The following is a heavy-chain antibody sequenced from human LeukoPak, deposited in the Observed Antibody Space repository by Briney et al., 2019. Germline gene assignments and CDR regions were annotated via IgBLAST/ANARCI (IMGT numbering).Heavy chain of an antibody. CDR1: GFTFSSYS. CDR3: ARDRPSPYCGGDCYVSSFGFDY. D-gene: IGHD2-21*02. CDR2: ISSSSSTI. V-gene: IGHV3-48*02. J-gene: IGHJ4*02. Sequence: GGSLRLSCVASGFTFSSYSMNWVRQAPGKGLEWVSYISSSSSTIYYADSVKGRFTISRDNAKNSLYLQTNSLRDEDTAVYYCARDRPSPYCGGDCYVSSFGFDYWGQGTLVTVSS.